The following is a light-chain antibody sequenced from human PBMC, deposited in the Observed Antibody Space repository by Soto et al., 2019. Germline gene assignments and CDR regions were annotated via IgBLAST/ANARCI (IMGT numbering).Light chain of an antibody. Sequence: QSVLTQPPSASGTPGQRVTISCSGSSSNIGSNTVNWYQQLPGTAPKLLIYSNNQRPSGVPDRFSGSKSGTSASLAISGLQSEDEADYYCAAWVDSLNGLFGGGTQLTVL. J-gene: IGLJ2*01. CDR1: SSNIGSNT. CDR2: SNN. CDR3: AAWVDSLNGL. V-gene: IGLV1-44*01.